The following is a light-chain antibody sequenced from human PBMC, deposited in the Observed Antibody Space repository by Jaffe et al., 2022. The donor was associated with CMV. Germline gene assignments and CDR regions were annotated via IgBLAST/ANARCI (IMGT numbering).Light chain of an antibody. CDR2: YVS. V-gene: IGKV3-20*01. CDR1: QSVSSSY. Sequence: EIVLTQSPGTLSSSPGERATLSCRASQSVSSSYLAWYQQKPGQAPRLLIYYVSSRATGIPDRFSGSGSGTDFTLTISRLEPEDFAVYYCQQYGNSPPWTFGQGTKVEIK. J-gene: IGKJ1*01. CDR3: QQYGNSPPWT.